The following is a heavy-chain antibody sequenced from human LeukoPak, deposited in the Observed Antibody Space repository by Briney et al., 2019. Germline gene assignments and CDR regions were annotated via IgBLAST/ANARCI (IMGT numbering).Heavy chain of an antibody. CDR3: ARREYGSGID. Sequence: KPSETLSLTCTVSGGSISSSNCYWGWIRQPPGKGLEWIGNIYYSGSTHYNPSLKSRVTISVDTSKNQFSLRLSSVTAADTAVYYCARREYGSGIDWGRGTLVIVSS. V-gene: IGHV4-39*01. CDR2: IYYSGST. J-gene: IGHJ4*02. CDR1: GGSISSSNCY. D-gene: IGHD3-10*01.